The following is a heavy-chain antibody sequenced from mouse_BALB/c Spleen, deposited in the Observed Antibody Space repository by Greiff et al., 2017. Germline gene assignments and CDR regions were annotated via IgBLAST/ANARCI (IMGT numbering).Heavy chain of an antibody. CDR2: INSNGGST. Sequence: EVQRVESGGGLVQPGGSLKLSCAASGFTFSSYGMSWVRQPPDKRLELVATINSNGGSTYYPDSVTGRFTISRDNAKNTLYLQMSSLKSEDTAMYYCAREGDYDVRGYAMDYWGQGTSVTVSS. CDR3: AREGDYDVRGYAMDY. CDR1: GFTFSSYG. J-gene: IGHJ4*01. V-gene: IGHV5-6-3*01. D-gene: IGHD2-4*01.